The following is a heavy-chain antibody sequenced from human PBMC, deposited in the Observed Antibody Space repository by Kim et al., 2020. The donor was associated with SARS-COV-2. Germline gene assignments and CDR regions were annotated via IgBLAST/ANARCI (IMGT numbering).Heavy chain of an antibody. CDR1: GFTFSSYA. CDR2: ISYDGSNK. CDR3: ARDPSSFGEFYIPDFDY. Sequence: GGSLRLSCAASGFTFSSYAMHWVRQAPGKGLEWVAVISYDGSNKYYADSVKGRFTISRDNSKNTLYLQMNSLRAEDTAVYYCARDPSSFGEFYIPDFDYWGQGTLVTVSS. V-gene: IGHV3-30*04. D-gene: IGHD3-10*01. J-gene: IGHJ4*02.